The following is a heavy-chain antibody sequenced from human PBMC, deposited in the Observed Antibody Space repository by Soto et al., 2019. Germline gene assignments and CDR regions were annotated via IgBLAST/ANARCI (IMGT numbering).Heavy chain of an antibody. CDR3: AQASINRNGIYDPFDI. Sequence: GGSLRLSCAASGFTFSEYAVSWVRQAPGKGLEWVSVIGGDGGSPNYADSVKGRFTVSRDNSKSTLYLQMDSLRAEDTALYYCAQASINRNGIYDPFDIWGQGTMVTVSS. CDR1: GFTFSEYA. D-gene: IGHD3-3*02. J-gene: IGHJ3*02. V-gene: IGHV3-23*01. CDR2: IGGDGGSP.